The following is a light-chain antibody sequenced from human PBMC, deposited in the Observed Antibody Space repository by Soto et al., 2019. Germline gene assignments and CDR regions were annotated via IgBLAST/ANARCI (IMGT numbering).Light chain of an antibody. CDR3: QLYNNRPET. V-gene: IGKV3-15*01. J-gene: IGKJ1*01. CDR2: GAS. Sequence: EKVLKKSVCALSLYPGERATLSCGASQSVSSNLAWYQQKPGQAPRLLIYGASTRATGIPARFSGSGSGTEFTLTISSLQSEDFAVYCCQLYNNRPETVRQGTKVEIK. CDR1: QSVSSN.